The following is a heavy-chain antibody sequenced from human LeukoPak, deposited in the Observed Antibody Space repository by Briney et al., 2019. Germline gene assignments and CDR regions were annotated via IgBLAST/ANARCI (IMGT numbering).Heavy chain of an antibody. V-gene: IGHV3-11*04. Sequence: KPGGSLRLSCAASGFTFSDYYMSWVRQAPGKGLEWVSYISGDGTTIHYADSVRGRFTVSRDNAKNSLFLQMHSLRDGDTAMYYCARDSEYSSSFAFDIWGQGTMVTVSS. CDR2: ISGDGTTI. CDR1: GFTFSDYY. D-gene: IGHD6-13*01. J-gene: IGHJ3*02. CDR3: ARDSEYSSSFAFDI.